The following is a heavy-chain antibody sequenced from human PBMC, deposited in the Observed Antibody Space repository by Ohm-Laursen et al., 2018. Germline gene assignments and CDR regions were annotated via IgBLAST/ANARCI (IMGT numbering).Heavy chain of an antibody. D-gene: IGHD6-19*01. CDR2: INHSGST. Sequence: SETLSLTCGVCGGSFSGYYWNWIRQPPGKGLEWIGEINHSGSTNYNPSLKSRVTISIDTSKNQFFLKLSSVTAADTAVYYCARVRTRRWLAYGMDVWDQGTTVTVSS. J-gene: IGHJ6*02. V-gene: IGHV4-34*01. CDR3: ARVRTRRWLAYGMDV. CDR1: GGSFSGYY.